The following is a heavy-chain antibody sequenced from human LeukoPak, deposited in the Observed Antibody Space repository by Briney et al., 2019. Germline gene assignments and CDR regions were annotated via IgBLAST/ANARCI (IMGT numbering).Heavy chain of an antibody. CDR2: IYRSGTT. J-gene: IGHJ4*02. CDR1: NYSISSGSY. Sequence: PSETLSLTCTVSNYSISSGSYWGWIRQSPGKGLEWIGTIYRSGTTYYNPSLTSRVTISLDTSKNQFSLKLTSVTAADTAVYFCARDTYYYDFSGYFYLDYWGQGTLVTVSS. D-gene: IGHD3-22*01. CDR3: ARDTYYYDFSGYFYLDY. V-gene: IGHV4-38-2*02.